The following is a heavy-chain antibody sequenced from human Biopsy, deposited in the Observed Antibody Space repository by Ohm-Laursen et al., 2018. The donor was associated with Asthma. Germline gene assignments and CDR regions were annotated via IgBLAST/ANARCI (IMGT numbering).Heavy chain of an antibody. CDR2: LILVLGTA. D-gene: IGHD5-12*01. CDR1: GDSLGSFINYA. Sequence: SVKVSCKASGDSLGSFINYAISWVRQAPRQGLEWMGGLILVLGTADYAPMFEGRVTITADESTSTAYLELTSLRFEDTAVYYCARGYSGTDRIVYYYSGMEVWGQGTTVTVSS. J-gene: IGHJ6*02. V-gene: IGHV1-69*13. CDR3: ARGYSGTDRIVYYYSGMEV.